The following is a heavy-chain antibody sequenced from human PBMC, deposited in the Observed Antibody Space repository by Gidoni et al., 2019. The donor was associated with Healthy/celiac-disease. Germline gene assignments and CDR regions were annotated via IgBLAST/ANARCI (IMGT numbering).Heavy chain of an antibody. CDR3: ARRVYSTDSYYYYYMDV. CDR1: GGSISSYY. D-gene: IGHD4-4*01. V-gene: IGHV4-59*08. J-gene: IGHJ6*03. Sequence: QVQLQESGPGLVKPSETLSLTCTVSGGSISSYYWSWIRQPPGKGLEWIGYIYYSGSTNYNPSLKSRVTISVDTSKNQFSLKLSSVTAADTAVYYCARRVYSTDSYYYYYMDVWGKGTTVTVSS. CDR2: IYYSGST.